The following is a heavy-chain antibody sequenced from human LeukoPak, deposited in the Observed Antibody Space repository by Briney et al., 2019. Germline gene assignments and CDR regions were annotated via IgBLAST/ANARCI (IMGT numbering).Heavy chain of an antibody. D-gene: IGHD3-9*01. CDR1: GFTFSSYA. CDR3: AKPGLSAMPELRYFDWLLAYFDY. Sequence: GGSLRLSCAASGFTFSSYAMHWVRQAPGKGLEWVAVISYDGSNKYYADSVKGRFTISRDNSKNTLYLQMNSLRAEDTAVYYCAKPGLSAMPELRYFDWLLAYFDYWGQGTLVTVSS. CDR2: ISYDGSNK. V-gene: IGHV3-30-3*02. J-gene: IGHJ4*02.